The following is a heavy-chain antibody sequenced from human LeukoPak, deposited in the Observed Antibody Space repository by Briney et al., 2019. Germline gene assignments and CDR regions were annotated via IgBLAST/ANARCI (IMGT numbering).Heavy chain of an antibody. J-gene: IGHJ4*02. Sequence: ASVKVSCKASGYTFKSSYMHWVRQAPGQGLEWMGIINPSDDSTRYAQKFQGRVTMTKDTSTNTVYMHLSSLSSDDTAVYYCARVGAAAGAYYFDYWGQGTLVTVSS. CDR2: INPSDDST. CDR1: GYTFKSSY. CDR3: ARVGAAAGAYYFDY. D-gene: IGHD6-13*01. V-gene: IGHV1-46*02.